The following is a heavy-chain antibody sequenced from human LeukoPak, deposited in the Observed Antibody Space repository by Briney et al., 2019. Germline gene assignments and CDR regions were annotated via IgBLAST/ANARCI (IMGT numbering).Heavy chain of an antibody. D-gene: IGHD2-2*01. CDR3: ARDRGYCSSTSCYFAPFDY. V-gene: IGHV1-69*13. CDR1: GYTFTDYY. CDR2: IIPIFGTA. J-gene: IGHJ4*02. Sequence: ASVKVSCKASGYTFTDYYMHWVRQAPGQGLEWMGGIIPIFGTANYAQKFQGRVTITADESTSTAYMELSSLRSEDTAVYYCARDRGYCSSTSCYFAPFDYWGQGTLVTVSS.